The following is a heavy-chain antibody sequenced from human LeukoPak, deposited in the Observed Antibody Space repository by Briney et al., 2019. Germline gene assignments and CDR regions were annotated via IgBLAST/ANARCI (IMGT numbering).Heavy chain of an antibody. J-gene: IGHJ4*02. D-gene: IGHD5-24*01. Sequence: PGGSLRLSCAASGFTFRTYAMNWVRQAPGKGLEWLSGISGSGNGTYYADSVKGRFTISRDNSKNVVYLQMNSLTVEDAATYHCAKRTMSAFDSWGQGTLLIVSS. V-gene: IGHV3-23*01. CDR1: GFTFRTYA. CDR3: AKRTMSAFDS. CDR2: ISGSGNGT.